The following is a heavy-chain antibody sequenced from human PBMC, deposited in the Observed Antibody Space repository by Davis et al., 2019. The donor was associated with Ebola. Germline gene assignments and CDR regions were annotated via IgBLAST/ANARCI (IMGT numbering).Heavy chain of an antibody. J-gene: IGHJ4*02. Sequence: MPSETLSLTCSVSGASISDGDYYWSWIRQPPGKGLEWIAYMFYSGTTNYNPSLKSRVTISVDKSKNQFSLKLSSVTAADTAVYYCARGLPYGAMNYWSQGTLVTVSS. CDR1: GASISDGDYY. D-gene: IGHD4/OR15-4a*01. V-gene: IGHV4-30-4*01. CDR3: ARGLPYGAMNY. CDR2: MFYSGTT.